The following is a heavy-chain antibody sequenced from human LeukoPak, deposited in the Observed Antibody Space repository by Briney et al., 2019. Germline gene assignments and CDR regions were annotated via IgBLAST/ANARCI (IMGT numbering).Heavy chain of an antibody. V-gene: IGHV1-2*02. J-gene: IGHJ6*04. Sequence: ASVKVSCKASGYTFTDYYIHWVRQAPGQGLEWMGWINPNSGGTNYAQKFQGRVTMTRDTSISTAYMELSRLRSDDTAVYYCARDSGRGFWSGYFHVWGKGTTVTVSS. CDR2: INPNSGGT. D-gene: IGHD3-3*01. CDR1: GYTFTDYY. CDR3: ARDSGRGFWSGYFHV.